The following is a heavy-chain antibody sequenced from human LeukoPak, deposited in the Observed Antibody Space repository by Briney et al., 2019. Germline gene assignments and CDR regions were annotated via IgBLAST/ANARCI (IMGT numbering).Heavy chain of an antibody. Sequence: PGGSLRLSCAASGFTFSSYGMHWVRQAPGKGLEWVAFIRYDGSNKYYADSVKGRFTISRDNSKNTLYLQMNSLRAEDTAVYYCAKDPNDYGDHDAFDIWGQGTMVTVSS. CDR2: IRYDGSNK. D-gene: IGHD4-17*01. CDR3: AKDPNDYGDHDAFDI. CDR1: GFTFSSYG. V-gene: IGHV3-30*02. J-gene: IGHJ3*02.